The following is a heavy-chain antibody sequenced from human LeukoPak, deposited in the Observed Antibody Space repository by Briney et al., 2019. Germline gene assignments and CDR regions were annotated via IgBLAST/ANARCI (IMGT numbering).Heavy chain of an antibody. D-gene: IGHD3-22*01. CDR2: IISGGEIP. CDR3: ARDFFGYYYDSSGNDAFDI. V-gene: IGHV3-23*01. J-gene: IGHJ3*02. Sequence: GGSLRLSCAASGFTFRIYGMNWVRQAPRKGLEWVSGIISGGEIPYYADSVKGRFTISRDNSKDTVSLQMNSLRAEDTAVYYCARDFFGYYYDSSGNDAFDIWGQGTMVTVSS. CDR1: GFTFRIYG.